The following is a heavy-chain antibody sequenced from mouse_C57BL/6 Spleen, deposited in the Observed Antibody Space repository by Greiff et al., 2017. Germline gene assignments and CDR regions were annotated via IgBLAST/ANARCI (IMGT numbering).Heavy chain of an antibody. CDR1: GFNIKDDY. CDR2: IDPENGDT. J-gene: IGHJ1*03. V-gene: IGHV14-4*01. D-gene: IGHD1-1*01. CDR3: TRYYGSSSYWYFDV. Sequence: VQLQQSGAELVRPGASVKLSCTASGFNIKDDYMHWVKQRPEQGLEWIGWIDPENGDTEYASKFQGKATITAETSSNTAYLQLSSLTSVDTAVYYCTRYYGSSSYWYFDVWGTGTTVTVSS.